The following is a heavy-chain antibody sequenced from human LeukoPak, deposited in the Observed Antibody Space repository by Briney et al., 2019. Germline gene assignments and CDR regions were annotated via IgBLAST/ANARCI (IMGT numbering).Heavy chain of an antibody. V-gene: IGHV4-4*07. CDR1: GGSISSYY. J-gene: IGHJ5*02. CDR3: ARSYGSGSYYIYNWFDP. CDR2: IYTSGST. D-gene: IGHD3-10*01. Sequence: PSETLSLTCTVSGGSISSYYWSWIRQPAGKGLEWIGRIYTSGSTNYNPSLKSRVTMSVDTSKNQFSLKLSSVTAADTAVYYCARSYGSGSYYIYNWFDPWGQGTLVTVSS.